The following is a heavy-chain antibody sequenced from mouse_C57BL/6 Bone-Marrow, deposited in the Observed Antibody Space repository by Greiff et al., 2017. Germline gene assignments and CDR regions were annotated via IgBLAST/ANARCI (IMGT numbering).Heavy chain of an antibody. CDR3: TKATRYFDV. D-gene: IGHD6-1*01. V-gene: IGHV5-9-1*02. CDR2: ISSGGDYI. J-gene: IGHJ1*03. CDR1: GFTFSSYA. Sequence: DVHLVESGEGLVKPGGSLKLSCAASGFTFSSYAMSWVRQTPEKRLEWVAYISSGGDYIYYADTVKGRFTISRDNARNTLYLQMSSLKSEDTAMYYCTKATRYFDVWGTGTTVTVSS.